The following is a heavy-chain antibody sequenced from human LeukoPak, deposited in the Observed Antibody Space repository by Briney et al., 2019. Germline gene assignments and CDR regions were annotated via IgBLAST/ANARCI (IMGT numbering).Heavy chain of an antibody. Sequence: PGGSLRLSCAASGFTVSSNYMSWVRQAPGKGLEWVSVIYSGGSTYYADSVKGRFTISRDNSKNTLYLQMNSLRAEDTAVYYCARASGTAMATYYFDYWGQGTWSPSPQ. J-gene: IGHJ4*02. CDR3: ARASGTAMATYYFDY. CDR2: IYSGGST. CDR1: GFTVSSNY. V-gene: IGHV3-53*01. D-gene: IGHD5-18*01.